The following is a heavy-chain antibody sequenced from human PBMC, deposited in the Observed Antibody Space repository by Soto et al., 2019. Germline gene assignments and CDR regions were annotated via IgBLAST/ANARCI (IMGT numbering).Heavy chain of an antibody. CDR3: ARRYGTTFDY. V-gene: IGHV4-39*07. CDR1: GGSISSSSYY. CDR2: TRYRGDT. J-gene: IGHJ4*02. Sequence: SETLSLTCTVSGGSISSSSYYWGWIRQPPGKGLEWTASTRYRGDTFYSPSLKSRAIISIDSSKNQYSLRLSSVTAADTAVYYCARRYGTTFDYWGQGTLVTVSS. D-gene: IGHD1-7*01.